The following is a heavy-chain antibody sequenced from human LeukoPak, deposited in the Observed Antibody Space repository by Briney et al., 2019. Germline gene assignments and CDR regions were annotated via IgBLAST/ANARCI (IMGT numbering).Heavy chain of an antibody. CDR1: GFTFRSYS. Sequence: PGGSLRLSCVASGFTFRSYSMNWVRQAPGEGLEWVANIKQDGSEKYYVDSVKGRFTISRDNAKNSLYLQMNSLRAEDTAVCYCARGGNSDYWGQGTLVTVSS. V-gene: IGHV3-7*01. D-gene: IGHD4-23*01. CDR2: IKQDGSEK. J-gene: IGHJ4*02. CDR3: ARGGNSDY.